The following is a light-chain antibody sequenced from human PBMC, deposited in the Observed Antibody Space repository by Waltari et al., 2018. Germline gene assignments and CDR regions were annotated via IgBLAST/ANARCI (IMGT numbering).Light chain of an antibody. Sequence: DAQMTQSPSSLSASVGDRVTITCQSSQDISHFLNWYQQKPGTPPNLLIPDASTLQTGVPSRFSGGRSGTQFTFTVNGLQPEDVATYFCQQYDNLPLTFGGGTKVEI. CDR1: QDISHF. CDR2: DAS. J-gene: IGKJ4*01. V-gene: IGKV1-33*01. CDR3: QQYDNLPLT.